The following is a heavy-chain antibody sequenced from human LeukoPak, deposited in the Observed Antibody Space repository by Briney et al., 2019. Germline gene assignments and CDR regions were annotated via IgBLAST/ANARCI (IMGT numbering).Heavy chain of an antibody. J-gene: IGHJ1*01. CDR2: IYYSGTT. D-gene: IGHD2-15*01. CDR1: GGSINGYY. V-gene: IGHV4-59*01. Sequence: SETLSLTCSVSGGSINGYYWKWIRQPPGKGLEWIGYIYYSGTTNYNPSLKSRVTISVDTSKNQFSLKLSSVTAADTAVYYCAREDYCSGGSCYSGYFQHWGQGTLVTVSS. CDR3: AREDYCSGGSCYSGYFQH.